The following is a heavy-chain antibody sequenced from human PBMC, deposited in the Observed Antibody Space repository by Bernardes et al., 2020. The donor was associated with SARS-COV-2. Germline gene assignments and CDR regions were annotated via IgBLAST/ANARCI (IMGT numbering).Heavy chain of an antibody. D-gene: IGHD3-22*01. CDR2: ISWNSGSI. Sequence: GGSLRLSCAASGFTFDDYAMHWVRQAPGKGLEWVSGISWNSGSIGYADSVKGRFTISRDNAKNSLYLQMNSLRAEDTAVYYCARDRPHYYDSSGYYSDALDYWGQGTLVTVSS. J-gene: IGHJ4*02. V-gene: IGHV3-9*01. CDR1: GFTFDDYA. CDR3: ARDRPHYYDSSGYYSDALDY.